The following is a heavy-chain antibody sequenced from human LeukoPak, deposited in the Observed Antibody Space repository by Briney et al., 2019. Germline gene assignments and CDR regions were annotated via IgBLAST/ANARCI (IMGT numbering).Heavy chain of an antibody. CDR2: MNPNSGNT. CDR3: ARVHSGNPDY. V-gene: IGHV1-8*03. D-gene: IGHD1-26*01. Sequence: ASVKVSCKASGYTFTSYDNNWVRQATGQGLEWMGWMNPNSGNTAYAQKFQGRVTITRNTSISTAYMELSGLRSEDTAVYYCARVHSGNPDYWGQGTLVTVSS. J-gene: IGHJ4*02. CDR1: GYTFTSYD.